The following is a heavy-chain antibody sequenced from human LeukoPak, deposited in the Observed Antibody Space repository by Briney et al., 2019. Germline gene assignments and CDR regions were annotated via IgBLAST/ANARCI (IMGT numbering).Heavy chain of an antibody. J-gene: IGHJ6*04. D-gene: IGHD3-10*02. V-gene: IGHV3-23*01. Sequence: PGGSLRHSCAASGFTFSSYAMSWVRQAPGKGLEWVSAISGSGGSTYYADSVKGRFTISRDNAKNSLYPQMNSLRAEDTAVYYCAELGITMIGGVWGKGTTVTISS. CDR3: AELGITMIGGV. CDR2: ISGSGGST. CDR1: GFTFSSYA.